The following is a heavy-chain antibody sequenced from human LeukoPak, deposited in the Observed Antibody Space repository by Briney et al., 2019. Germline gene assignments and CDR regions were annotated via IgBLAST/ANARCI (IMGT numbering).Heavy chain of an antibody. CDR1: GGSFSGYY. CDR3: ARGSPGGIDY. CDR2: INHSGST. V-gene: IGHV4-34*01. D-gene: IGHD2-15*01. J-gene: IGHJ4*02. Sequence: KPSETLSLTCAVYGGSFSGYYWSWIRQPPGKGLEWIGEINHSGSTNYNPSLKSRVTISVDTSKNQFSLKLSSVTAADTAVYYCARGSPGGIDYWGQGTLVTVSS.